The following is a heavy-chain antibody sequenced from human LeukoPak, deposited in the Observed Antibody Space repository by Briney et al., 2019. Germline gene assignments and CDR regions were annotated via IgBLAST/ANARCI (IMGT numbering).Heavy chain of an antibody. Sequence: ASVKVSCKVSGYTLTELSMHWVRQAPGKGLEWMGGFDPEDGETIYAQKFQGRVTMTEDTSTDTAYMELSSLRSEDTAVYYCATDVHRGIAAAGTTFDYWGQGTLVTVSS. V-gene: IGHV1-24*01. CDR3: ATDVHRGIAAAGTTFDY. CDR1: GYTLTELS. D-gene: IGHD6-13*01. CDR2: FDPEDGET. J-gene: IGHJ4*02.